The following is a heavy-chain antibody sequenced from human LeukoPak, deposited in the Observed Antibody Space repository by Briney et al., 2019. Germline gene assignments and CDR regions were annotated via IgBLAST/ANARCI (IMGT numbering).Heavy chain of an antibody. D-gene: IGHD3-9*01. CDR3: ARGDDILTGYFRGFDY. CDR2: ISAYNGNT. J-gene: IGHJ4*02. Sequence: ASVKVSCKASGYTFTSYGFSWVRQAPGQGLEWMGWISAYNGNTNYAQKLQGRVTMTTDTSTSTAYMELGSLRSDDTAVYYCARGDDILTGYFRGFDYWGQGTLVTVSS. V-gene: IGHV1-18*01. CDR1: GYTFTSYG.